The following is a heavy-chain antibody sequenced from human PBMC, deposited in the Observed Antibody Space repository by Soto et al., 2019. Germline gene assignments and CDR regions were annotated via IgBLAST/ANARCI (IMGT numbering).Heavy chain of an antibody. V-gene: IGHV3-30-3*01. J-gene: IGHJ4*02. Sequence: QVHLVESGGGVVQPGRSLRLSCATSGLTFSNYAFHWVRRAPGKGLEWVAVISFDGSTTFYADSVKGRFTISRDNSKXTXXLXXXSLRPXDTAXXXXXDEVELLYWGQGTLVTVSS. CDR1: GLTFSNYA. CDR3: XDEVELLY. D-gene: IGHD1-7*01. CDR2: ISFDGSTT.